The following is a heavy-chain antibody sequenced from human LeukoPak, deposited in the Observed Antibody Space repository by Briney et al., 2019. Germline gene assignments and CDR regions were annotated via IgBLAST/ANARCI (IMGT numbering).Heavy chain of an antibody. Sequence: SGRSLRLSCAASGFTFSNYAMHWVRQAPGKGLEYVSAISSNGGSTYYANSVKGRFTISRDNSKNTLYLQMGSLRAEDMAVYYCARDVGMTGTTAWFDPWGQGTLVTVSS. CDR2: ISSNGGST. CDR3: ARDVGMTGTTAWFDP. CDR1: GFTFSNYA. V-gene: IGHV3-64*01. J-gene: IGHJ5*02. D-gene: IGHD1-7*01.